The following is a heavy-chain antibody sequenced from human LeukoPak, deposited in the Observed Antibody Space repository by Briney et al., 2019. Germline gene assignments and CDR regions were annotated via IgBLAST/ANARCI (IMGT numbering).Heavy chain of an antibody. V-gene: IGHV3-7*01. CDR2: MKYDGSEK. J-gene: IGHJ4*02. D-gene: IGHD6-13*01. CDR1: GFTFSSYW. Sequence: PGGSLRLSCAACGFTFSSYWMSWVRQAPGKGLEWVANMKYDGSEKYYVDSVKGRFTISRDNAKNSLYLQMNSLRAEDTAVYYCARDIEAAGLFLDYWGQGTLVTVSS. CDR3: ARDIEAAGLFLDY.